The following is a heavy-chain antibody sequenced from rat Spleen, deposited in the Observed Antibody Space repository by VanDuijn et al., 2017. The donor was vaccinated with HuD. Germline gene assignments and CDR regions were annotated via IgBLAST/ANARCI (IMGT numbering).Heavy chain of an antibody. J-gene: IGHJ2*01. CDR1: GFTFSDYN. Sequence: EVQLVESGGGLVQPGRSLKLSCAASGFTFSDYNMAWVRQAPKKGLEWVATISYDGSSTYYRDSVKGRFTISRDNAKSTLYLQMDSLRSEDTATYYCARHGLYWGQGVMVTVSS. CDR2: ISYDGSST. CDR3: ARHGLY. V-gene: IGHV5-7*01.